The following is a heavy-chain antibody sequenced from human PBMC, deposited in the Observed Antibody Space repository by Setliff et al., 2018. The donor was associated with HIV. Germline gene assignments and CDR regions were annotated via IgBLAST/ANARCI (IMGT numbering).Heavy chain of an antibody. J-gene: IGHJ3*02. Sequence: GESLKISCKGYGYSFTNFWIGWVRQMPGKGLEWMGIFYPGDFDTRYSPSFEGQVTMSGDKSTSTAYLQWSSLKAADTAMYYCARHFSVAGDAFDIWGQGTMVT. D-gene: IGHD6-19*01. CDR3: ARHFSVAGDAFDI. CDR1: GYSFTNFW. CDR2: FYPGDFDT. V-gene: IGHV5-51*01.